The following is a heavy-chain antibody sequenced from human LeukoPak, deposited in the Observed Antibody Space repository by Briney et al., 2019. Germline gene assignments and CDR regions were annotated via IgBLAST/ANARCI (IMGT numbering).Heavy chain of an antibody. D-gene: IGHD2-15*01. J-gene: IGHJ6*02. CDR1: GYTFTSYA. V-gene: IGHV1-3*01. Sequence: ASVTVSCKASGYTFTSYAMHWVRQAPGQRLEWMGWINAGNGNTKYSQKFQGRVTITRDTSASTAYMELSSLRSEDTAVYYCAVGYCSGGSCYSRTYYYYYGMDVWGQGTTVTVSS. CDR3: AVGYCSGGSCYSRTYYYYYGMDV. CDR2: INAGNGNT.